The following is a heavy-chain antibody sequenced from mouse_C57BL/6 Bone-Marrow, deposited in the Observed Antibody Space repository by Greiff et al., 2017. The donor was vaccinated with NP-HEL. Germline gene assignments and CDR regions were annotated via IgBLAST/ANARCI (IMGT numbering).Heavy chain of an antibody. Sequence: EVQVVESGPGLAKPSQTLSLTCSVTGYSITSDYWNWIRKFPGNKLEYMGYISYSGSTYYNPSLKSRISITRDTSKNQYYLQLNSVTTEDTAPYYCARGYGSSYRYYAMDYWGQGTSVTVSS. V-gene: IGHV3-8*01. J-gene: IGHJ4*01. CDR1: GYSITSDY. D-gene: IGHD1-1*01. CDR2: ISYSGST. CDR3: ARGYGSSYRYYAMDY.